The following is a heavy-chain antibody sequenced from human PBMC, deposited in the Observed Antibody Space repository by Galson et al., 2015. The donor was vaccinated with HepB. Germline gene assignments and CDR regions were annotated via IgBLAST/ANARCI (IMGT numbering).Heavy chain of an antibody. V-gene: IGHV4-4*02. CDR3: ARAKEGRGYFDY. CDR2: AYHSGGT. Sequence: SETLSLTCAVSGGSISNDRWWSWVRQPPGEGLEWIGEAYHSGGTNYRPSLKSRVTISVDKSKNQFSLKLTSVTAADTAVYYCARAKEGRGYFDYWGQGTLVTVSS. CDR1: GGSISNDRW. J-gene: IGHJ4*02. D-gene: IGHD3-10*01.